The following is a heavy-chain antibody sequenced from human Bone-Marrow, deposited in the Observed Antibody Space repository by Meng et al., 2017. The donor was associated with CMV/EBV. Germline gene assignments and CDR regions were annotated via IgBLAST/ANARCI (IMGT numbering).Heavy chain of an antibody. J-gene: IGHJ4*02. V-gene: IGHV1-18*01. CDR1: GYTFTSYG. CDR2: ISAYNGNT. D-gene: IGHD3-3*01. Sequence: ASVKVSCKASGYTFTSYGISWVRQAPGQGLEWMGWISAYNGNTNYAQKLQGRVTMTTDTSTSTAYMELRSLRSDDTAVYYCARPSTGVFGVVITDFDYWGQGTLVTVSS. CDR3: ARPSTGVFGVVITDFDY.